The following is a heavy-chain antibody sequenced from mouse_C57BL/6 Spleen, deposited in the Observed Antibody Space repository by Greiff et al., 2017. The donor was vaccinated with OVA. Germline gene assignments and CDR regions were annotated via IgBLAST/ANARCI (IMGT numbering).Heavy chain of an antibody. CDR1: GYTFTDYY. CDR2: INPNNGGT. Sequence: VQLQQSGPELVKPGASVKISCKASGYTFTDYYMNWVKQSHGKSLEWIGDINPNNGGTSYNQKFKGKATLTVDKSSSTAYMELRSLTSEDSAVYYCARRPYYSPYAMDYWGQGTSVTVSS. CDR3: ARRPYYSPYAMDY. D-gene: IGHD2-12*01. J-gene: IGHJ4*01. V-gene: IGHV1-26*01.